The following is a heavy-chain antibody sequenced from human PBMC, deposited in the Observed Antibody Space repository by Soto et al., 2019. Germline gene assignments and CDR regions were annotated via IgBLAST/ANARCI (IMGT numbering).Heavy chain of an antibody. V-gene: IGHV3-23*01. CDR2: ISEGGHST. CDR3: AKARDNLGDLSNY. D-gene: IGHD3-16*02. Sequence: VQLLESWGGLVQPGGSLRLSCAASGFTFSSYAMSLVRQAPGKGLEWVSAISEGGHSTYDADSVRGRFLISSDNSKNTLYLQMNSLRAEDTDIYYFAKARDNLGDLSNYWGQGTLVTVSS. CDR1: GFTFSSYA. J-gene: IGHJ4*02.